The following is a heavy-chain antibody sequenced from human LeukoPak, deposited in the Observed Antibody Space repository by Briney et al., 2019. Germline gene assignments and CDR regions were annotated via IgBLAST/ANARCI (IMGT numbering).Heavy chain of an antibody. D-gene: IGHD6-6*01. V-gene: IGHV1-69*04. CDR1: GGTFSSYA. J-gene: IGHJ5*02. CDR3: ASDLEYSSSSNWFDP. Sequence: SVKVSFKASGGTFSSYAISWVRQAPGQGLEWMGRIIPIFGIANYAQKFQGRVTITADKSTSTAYMELSSLRSEDTAVYYCASDLEYSSSSNWFDPWGQGTLVTVSS. CDR2: IIPIFGIA.